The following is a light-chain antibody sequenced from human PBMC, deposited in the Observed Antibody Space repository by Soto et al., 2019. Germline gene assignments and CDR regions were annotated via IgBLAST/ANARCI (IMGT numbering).Light chain of an antibody. J-gene: IGLJ1*01. CDR2: DVS. CDR3: SSFTSSSTFV. V-gene: IGLV2-14*03. CDR1: SSDVGRYNY. Sequence: QSALAQPASVSGSRGQSITISCTGTSSDVGRYNYVSWFQQHPDKVPKLIIYDVSNWPSGVSDRFSGSKSGNTASLTISGLQPEDEADYYCSSFTSSSTFVFGTGTKLTVL.